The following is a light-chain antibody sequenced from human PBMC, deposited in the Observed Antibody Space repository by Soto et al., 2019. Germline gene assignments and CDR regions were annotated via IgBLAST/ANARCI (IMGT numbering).Light chain of an antibody. CDR3: QQRSNWPLT. CDR2: DAS. J-gene: IGKJ4*01. V-gene: IGKV3-11*02. Sequence: EIVLTQSPATLSLSPGVRATLSCRASQSIGSYLAWYQQKPGQAPRLLIYDASNRATGIPARFSGSGSGRDFTLTINSLEPEDFAVYYCQQRSNWPLTFGGGTKVEIK. CDR1: QSIGSY.